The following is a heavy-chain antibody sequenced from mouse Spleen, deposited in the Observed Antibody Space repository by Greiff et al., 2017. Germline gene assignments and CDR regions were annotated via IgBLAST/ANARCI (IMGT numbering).Heavy chain of an antibody. CDR3: ARDYDRFDY. Sequence: VQLQQPGAELVKPGASVKLSCKASGYTFTSYYMYWVKQRPGQGLEWIGGINPSNGGTNFNEKFKSKATLTVDKSSSTAYMELARLTSEDSAIYYCARDYDRFDYWGQGTTLTVSS. D-gene: IGHD2-4*01. CDR1: GYTFTSYY. V-gene: IGHV1S81*02. J-gene: IGHJ2*01. CDR2: INPSNGGT.